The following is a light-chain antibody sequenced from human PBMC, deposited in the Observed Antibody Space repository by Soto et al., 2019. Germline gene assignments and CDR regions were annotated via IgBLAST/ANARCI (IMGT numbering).Light chain of an antibody. Sequence: EVVLTQSPDTLSLSPGERATLSCRASQDVGKFLVWYQQKPGLSPSLVIYETSKRATDITDRFSGSGSGTDFTLTINRLEPEDVGVYYCQQRNNWPLTFGGGTKVELK. CDR3: QQRNNWPLT. J-gene: IGKJ4*01. CDR2: ETS. CDR1: QDVGKF. V-gene: IGKV3-11*01.